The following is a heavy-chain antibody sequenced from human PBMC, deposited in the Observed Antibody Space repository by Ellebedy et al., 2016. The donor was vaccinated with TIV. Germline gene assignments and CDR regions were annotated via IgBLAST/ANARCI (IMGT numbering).Heavy chain of an antibody. CDR3: ARHVIPAAYNWFDP. D-gene: IGHD2-2*01. V-gene: IGHV5-10-1*01. CDR2: IDPSDSYT. CDR1: GYSFTSYW. Sequence: GGSLRLXXKGSGYSFTSYWIGWVRQMPGKGLEWMGRIDPSDSYTNYSPSFQGHVTISADKSISTAYLQWSSLKASDTAMYYCARHVIPAAYNWFDPWGQGTLVTVSS. J-gene: IGHJ5*02.